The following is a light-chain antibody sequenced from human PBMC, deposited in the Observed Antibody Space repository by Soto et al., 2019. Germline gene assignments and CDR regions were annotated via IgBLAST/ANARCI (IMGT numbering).Light chain of an antibody. CDR2: EDN. CDR3: GAWDTSLSGGV. V-gene: IGLV1-51*02. Sequence: QSVLPQPPSVSAAPGQKVTISCSGSSSNIGSDFVSWYQQLPGTAPKLLIYEDNKRPSGIPDRFSGSKSGTSATLGITGLQTGDEADYYCGAWDTSLSGGVFGGGTKLTVL. CDR1: SSNIGSDF. J-gene: IGLJ2*01.